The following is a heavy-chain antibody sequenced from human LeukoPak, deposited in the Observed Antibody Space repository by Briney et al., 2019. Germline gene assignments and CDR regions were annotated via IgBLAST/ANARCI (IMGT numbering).Heavy chain of an antibody. CDR1: GGSFSGNY. CDR3: ARGYAFDI. V-gene: IGHV4-34*01. CDR2: INHSGST. J-gene: IGHJ3*02. Sequence: SETVSLTCAVYGGSFSGNYWSWIRQPPGKGLEWIGEINHSGSTNYNPSLKSRVTISVDTSKSQFSLKLSSVTAADTAVYYCARGYAFDIWGQGTMVTVSS.